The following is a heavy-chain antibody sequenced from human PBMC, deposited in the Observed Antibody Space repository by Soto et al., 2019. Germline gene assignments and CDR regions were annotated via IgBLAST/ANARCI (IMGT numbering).Heavy chain of an antibody. J-gene: IGHJ5*02. Sequence: ASVKVSCKASGYTFTTYAMHWVRQAPGQRLEWMGWINAGNGNTKYSQKSQGRVTITRDTFASTAYMEVSSLRSEDTAVYYCARAQVPAANWFDPWGQGTLVTVSS. D-gene: IGHD2-2*01. CDR2: INAGNGNT. V-gene: IGHV1-3*01. CDR3: ARAQVPAANWFDP. CDR1: GYTFTTYA.